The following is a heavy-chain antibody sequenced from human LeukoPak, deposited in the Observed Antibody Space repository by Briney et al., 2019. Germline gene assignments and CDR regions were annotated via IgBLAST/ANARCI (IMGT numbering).Heavy chain of an antibody. J-gene: IGHJ5*02. CDR3: ARVGDYGDWRGLDP. Sequence: GASVKVSCKASGYTFTGHYMHWVRQAPGQGLEWMGWINPNSGGTNYAQKFQGRVTMTRDTSISTAYMELSRLRSDDTAVYYCARVGDYGDWRGLDPWGQGTLVTVSS. CDR2: INPNSGGT. D-gene: IGHD4-17*01. V-gene: IGHV1-2*02. CDR1: GYTFTGHY.